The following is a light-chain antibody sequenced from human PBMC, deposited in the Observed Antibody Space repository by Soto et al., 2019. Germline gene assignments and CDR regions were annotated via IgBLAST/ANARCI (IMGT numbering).Light chain of an antibody. J-gene: IGKJ4*01. CDR2: GPY. Sequence: DIQMTQSPSSVSASVGDRVTITCRASQDISRWLAWYQQKPGKAPKLLIYGPYNLQSGVPSRFSGSGSGTDFTLTISSLQPEDFATYYCQQATRFPVSFGGGTKVEIK. CDR1: QDISRW. CDR3: QQATRFPVS. V-gene: IGKV1-12*01.